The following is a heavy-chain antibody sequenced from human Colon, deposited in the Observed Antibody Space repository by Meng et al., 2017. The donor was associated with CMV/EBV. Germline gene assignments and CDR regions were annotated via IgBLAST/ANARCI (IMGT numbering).Heavy chain of an antibody. CDR2: ITTANAYK. CDR3: ARPLSPRSAYSALLAF. D-gene: IGHD2-15*01. J-gene: IGHJ4*02. CDR1: GFTFRSYE. Sequence: GGSLRLSCSASGFTFRSYEMNWVRQAPGKGLEWVSSITTANAYKSYAESVKGRFTISRDDAKSSLFLQMDSLTVDDTAVYYCARPLSPRSAYSALLAFWGQGTLVTVSS. V-gene: IGHV3-21*06.